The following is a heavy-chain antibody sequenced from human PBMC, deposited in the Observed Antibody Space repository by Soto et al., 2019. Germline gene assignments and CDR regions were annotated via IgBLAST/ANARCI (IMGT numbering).Heavy chain of an antibody. CDR1: GGSFSGYY. Sequence: QVQLQQWGAGLLKPSETLSLTCAVYGGSFSGYYWSWIRQPPGKGLEWIGEINHSGSTNYNPSLKSLVTISVDTSKNQFSLKLSSVTAADTAVYYCASRITMVRGVIYGMDVWGQGTTVTVSS. D-gene: IGHD3-10*01. CDR3: ASRITMVRGVIYGMDV. CDR2: INHSGST. J-gene: IGHJ6*02. V-gene: IGHV4-34*01.